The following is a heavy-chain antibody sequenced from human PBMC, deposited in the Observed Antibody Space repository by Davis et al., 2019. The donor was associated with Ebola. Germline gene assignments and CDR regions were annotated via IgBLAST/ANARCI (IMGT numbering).Heavy chain of an antibody. CDR1: GGSFSGYY. CDR2: INHSGST. Sequence: SETLSLTCAVYGGSFSGYYWSWIRQPPGKGLEWIGEINHSGSTNYNPSLKSRVTISVDTSKNQFSLKLSSVTAADTAVYYCARRMLRYFEGLGFGYWGQGNLVTVSS. V-gene: IGHV4-34*01. D-gene: IGHD3-9*01. J-gene: IGHJ4*02. CDR3: ARRMLRYFEGLGFGY.